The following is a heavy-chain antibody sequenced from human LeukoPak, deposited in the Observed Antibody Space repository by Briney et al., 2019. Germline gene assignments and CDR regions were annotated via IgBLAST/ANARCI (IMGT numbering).Heavy chain of an antibody. Sequence: GGSLRLSCVASGFTFSSYEMNWVRQAPGKGLEWLSYISSGSSNVFYANSVKGRFTISRDNAKNSLYLQMNSLRAEDTAIYYCARDSLTMVPHLDYWGQGTLVTVSS. CDR1: GFTFSSYE. D-gene: IGHD4/OR15-4a*01. J-gene: IGHJ4*02. CDR3: ARDSLTMVPHLDY. CDR2: ISSGSSNV. V-gene: IGHV3-48*03.